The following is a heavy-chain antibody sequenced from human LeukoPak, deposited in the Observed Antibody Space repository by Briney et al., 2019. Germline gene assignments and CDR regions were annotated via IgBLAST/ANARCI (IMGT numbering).Heavy chain of an antibody. J-gene: IGHJ5*02. Sequence: SAKVSCKASGGTFSSYAISWVRQAPGQGLEWMGGIIPIFGTANYAQKFQGRVTITADESTSTAYMELSSLRSEDTAVYYCARYDYYGSGSYSFDPWGQGTLVTVSS. CDR2: IIPIFGTA. CDR1: GGTFSSYA. D-gene: IGHD3-10*01. CDR3: ARYDYYGSGSYSFDP. V-gene: IGHV1-69*01.